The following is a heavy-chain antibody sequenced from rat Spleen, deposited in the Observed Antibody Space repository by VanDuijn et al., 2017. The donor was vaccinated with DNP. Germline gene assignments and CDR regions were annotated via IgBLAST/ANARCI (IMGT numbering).Heavy chain of an antibody. V-gene: IGHV5-27*01. CDR3: TSGLY. CDR2: MSPTTRSS. D-gene: IGHD1-7*01. CDR1: GFTFSNYD. Sequence: EVQLVESGGGLVQPGRSLKLSCAASGFTFSNYDMAWVRQAPAKGLEWVACMSPTTRSSYYRDSVRGRFTVSRDDSTNTLYLQMDSLRSEDTATYYCTSGLYWGQGVMVTVSS. J-gene: IGHJ2*01.